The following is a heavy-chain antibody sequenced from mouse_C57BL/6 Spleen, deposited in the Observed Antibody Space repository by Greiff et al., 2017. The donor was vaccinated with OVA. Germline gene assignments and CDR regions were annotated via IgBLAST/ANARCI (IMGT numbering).Heavy chain of an antibody. CDR1: GFTFTDYY. J-gene: IGHJ1*03. V-gene: IGHV7-3*01. CDR2: IRNKANGYTT. D-gene: IGHD1-1*01. CDR3: ASSYYYGSSYWYFDV. Sequence: EVNVVESGGGLVQPGGSLSLSCAASGFTFTDYYMSWVRQPPGKALEWLGFIRNKANGYTTEYSASVKGRFTISRDNSQSILYLQMNALRAEDSATYYCASSYYYGSSYWYFDVWGTGTTVTVSS.